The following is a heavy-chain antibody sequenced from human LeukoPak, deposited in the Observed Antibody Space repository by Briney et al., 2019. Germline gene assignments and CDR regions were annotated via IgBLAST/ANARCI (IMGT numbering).Heavy chain of an antibody. D-gene: IGHD3-10*01. V-gene: IGHV1-2*02. J-gene: IGHJ3*01. Sequence: GASVKVSCKSSAYTFSGYYMHLMRQAPGQGLEWMGWINPKNGGTNYAPKFQGRVTMTLDTSISTAHMELTRLKSDDTAVYYCATNPLLMWFGVYAFDVWGQGTMVIVSS. CDR3: ATNPLLMWFGVYAFDV. CDR1: AYTFSGYY. CDR2: INPKNGGT.